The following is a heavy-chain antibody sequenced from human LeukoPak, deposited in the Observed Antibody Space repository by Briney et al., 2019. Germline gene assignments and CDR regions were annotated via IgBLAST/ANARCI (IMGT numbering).Heavy chain of an antibody. J-gene: IGHJ4*02. CDR1: GGSISSYY. V-gene: IGHV4-59*01. Sequence: SETLSLTCTVSGGSISSYYWSWIRQPPGKGLEWIGYIYYSGSTNYNPSLKSRVTISVDTSKNQFSLKLSSVTAADTAVYYCARVRIAVGVDYWGQRTLVTVSS. CDR3: ARVRIAVGVDY. CDR2: IYYSGST. D-gene: IGHD6-19*01.